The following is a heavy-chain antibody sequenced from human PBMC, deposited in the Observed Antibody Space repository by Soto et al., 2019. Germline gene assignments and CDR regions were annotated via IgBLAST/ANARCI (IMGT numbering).Heavy chain of an antibody. Sequence: SETLSLTCTVSGGSISSSYWSCTRQPPGKGLEWIGYIYYSGSTNYNPSLKSRVTISVDTSKNQFSLKLSSVTAADTAVYYCARVRGFWTDGAYGMDVWGQGTTVTVSS. D-gene: IGHD3-3*01. CDR3: ARVRGFWTDGAYGMDV. J-gene: IGHJ6*02. V-gene: IGHV4-59*01. CDR1: GGSISSSY. CDR2: IYYSGST.